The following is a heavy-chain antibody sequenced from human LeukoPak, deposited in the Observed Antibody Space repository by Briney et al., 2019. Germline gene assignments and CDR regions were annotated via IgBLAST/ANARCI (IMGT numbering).Heavy chain of an antibody. CDR3: ARDSPVMSY. CDR1: GYTFTTYP. Sequence: ASVKVSCKASGYTFTTYPMHWVRQAPGQRLEWMGWINTGNGNTKYSQKFQGRVTITRDTSANTAYMELTSLGFEDTAVYYCARDSPVMSYWGQGTLVTVSS. V-gene: IGHV1-3*04. CDR2: INTGNGNT. D-gene: IGHD3-16*01. J-gene: IGHJ4*02.